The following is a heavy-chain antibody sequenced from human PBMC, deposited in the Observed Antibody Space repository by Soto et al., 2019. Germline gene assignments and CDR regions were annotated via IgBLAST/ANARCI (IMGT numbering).Heavy chain of an antibody. CDR1: GFSFSHYE. V-gene: IGHV3-48*03. J-gene: IGHJ6*02. D-gene: IGHD1-26*01. CDR2: ISEGGDVV. CDR3: ARDWTGGSYFF. Sequence: GGSLRLSCEASGFSFSHYEMSWIRQAPGKGLEWVSYISEGGDVVYYAESVKGRFTVSRDNAKNSLYLQMSSLRVEDTAIYYCARDWTGGSYFFWGQGTTVTVSS.